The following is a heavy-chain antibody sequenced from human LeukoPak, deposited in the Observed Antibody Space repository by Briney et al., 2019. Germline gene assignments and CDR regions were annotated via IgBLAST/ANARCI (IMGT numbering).Heavy chain of an antibody. D-gene: IGHD2-15*01. CDR2: INPNSGGT. CDR1: GYTFTCYY. CDR3: ARGLVVVAATEYNWFDP. V-gene: IGHV1-2*06. Sequence: GASXXVSCKASGYTFTCYYMHWVRQAPGQGLEWMGRINPNSGGTNYAQKFQGRVTMTRDTSITTAYMELSTLRSDDTAVYYCARGLVVVAATEYNWFDPWGQGTLVTVSS. J-gene: IGHJ5*02.